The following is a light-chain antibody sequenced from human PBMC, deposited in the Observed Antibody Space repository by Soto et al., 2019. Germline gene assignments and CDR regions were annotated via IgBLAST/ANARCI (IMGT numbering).Light chain of an antibody. CDR3: SSYTTSSTDV. CDR1: SSDVGGYNY. J-gene: IGLJ1*01. Sequence: QSALTQPASVSGSPGQSITISCTGTSSDVGGYNYVSWYQQHPGKAPKLMICDVSDRPSGISNRFSGSKSGNRASLTISGLQAEDEADYYCSSYTTSSTDVFGTGTQLTVL. V-gene: IGLV2-14*01. CDR2: DVS.